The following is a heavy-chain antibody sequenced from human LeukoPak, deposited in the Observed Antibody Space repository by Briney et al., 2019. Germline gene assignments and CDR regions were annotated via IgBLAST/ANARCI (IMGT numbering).Heavy chain of an antibody. Sequence: SETLPLTCTVSGGSISSSSYYWGWIRQPPGKGLEWIGSMYYSGSTYYNPSLKSRVTISVDTSKNQFSLKLSSVTAADTAVFYCARVWGGSYFDYWGQGTLVTVSS. CDR3: ARVWGGSYFDY. D-gene: IGHD1-26*01. CDR2: MYYSGST. V-gene: IGHV4-39*07. J-gene: IGHJ4*02. CDR1: GGSISSSSYY.